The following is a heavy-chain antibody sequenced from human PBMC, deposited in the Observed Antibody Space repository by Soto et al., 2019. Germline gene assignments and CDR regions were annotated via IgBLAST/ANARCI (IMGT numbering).Heavy chain of an antibody. D-gene: IGHD1-26*01. CDR2: INRDGTAT. V-gene: IGHV3-74*01. J-gene: IGHJ5*02. CDR3: ATVGTGSYNWFDP. Sequence: EVQLVESGGGLVQPGGSLRLSCAASGFTFTGNWMHWVRQVPGKGLVWVARINRDGTATTYADSVTGRFTISRDNSKNPLYLQMNSLGAEDTAVYYCATVGTGSYNWFDPWGQGTMVTVSS. CDR1: GFTFTGNW.